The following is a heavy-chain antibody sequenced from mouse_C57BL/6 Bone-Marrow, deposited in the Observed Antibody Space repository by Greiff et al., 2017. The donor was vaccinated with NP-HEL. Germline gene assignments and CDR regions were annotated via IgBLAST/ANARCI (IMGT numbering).Heavy chain of an antibody. CDR3: ARGWFSRYYAMDY. CDR2: IYPRSGNT. Sequence: QVQLQQSGAELARPGASVKLSCKASGYTFTSYGLSWVKQSTGQGLEWIGEIYPRSGNTYYNEKFKGMSTLTAAKSSSTAYMERRSLTSEDSAVYFWARGWFSRYYAMDYWGQGTSVTGSS. J-gene: IGHJ4*01. V-gene: IGHV1-81*01. D-gene: IGHD2-3*01. CDR1: GYTFTSYG.